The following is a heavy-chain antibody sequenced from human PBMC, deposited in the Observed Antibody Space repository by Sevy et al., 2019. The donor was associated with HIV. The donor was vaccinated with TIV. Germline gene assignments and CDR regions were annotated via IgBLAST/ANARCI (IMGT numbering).Heavy chain of an antibody. V-gene: IGHV3-23*01. CDR3: AKFGDYYDSGGYYWYFDF. J-gene: IGHJ2*01. CDR2: ISGGDDST. CDR1: GFIFSDYA. D-gene: IGHD3-22*01. Sequence: GGSLRLSCAASGFIFSDYAMSWVRQAPGKGLEWVSSISGGDDSTYYADSVKGRFTVSSDNSNNTLYLQMNTLRAEDTALYYCAKFGDYYDSGGYYWYFDFWGRGTLVTVSS.